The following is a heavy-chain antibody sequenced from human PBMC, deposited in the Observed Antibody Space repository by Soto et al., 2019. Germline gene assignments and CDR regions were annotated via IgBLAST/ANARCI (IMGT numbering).Heavy chain of an antibody. Sequence: ASVKVSCKGSGYTLTELSMHWVRQAPGKGLEWMGGFDPEDGETIYAQKFQGRVTMTEDTSTDTAYMELSSLRSEDTAVYYCAGYYYDSSGSYSHDNWFDPWGQGTLVTVSS. CDR1: GYTLTELS. CDR3: AGYYYDSSGSYSHDNWFDP. J-gene: IGHJ5*02. V-gene: IGHV1-24*01. CDR2: FDPEDGET. D-gene: IGHD3-22*01.